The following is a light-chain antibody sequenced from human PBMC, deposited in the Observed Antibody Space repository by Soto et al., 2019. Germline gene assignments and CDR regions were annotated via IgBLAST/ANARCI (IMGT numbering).Light chain of an antibody. Sequence: EIVLTQSPATLSLSPGERATLSCRASQSVSSYLAWYQQKPGQAPRLLIYGASTRATGLPARFSGSGSGTDFTLTIGRLEPEDFAVYYCQQYNNWPSWTFGQGTKVDIK. CDR2: GAS. J-gene: IGKJ1*01. CDR1: QSVSSY. CDR3: QQYNNWPSWT. V-gene: IGKV3-11*01.